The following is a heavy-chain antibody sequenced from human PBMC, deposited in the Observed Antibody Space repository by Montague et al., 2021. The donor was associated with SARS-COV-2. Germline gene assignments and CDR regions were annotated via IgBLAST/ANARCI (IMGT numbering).Heavy chain of an antibody. CDR1: GFSLSTSAMS. D-gene: IGHD2-21*01. Sequence: PALVKPTQTLTLTCSFSGFSLSTSAMSVTWIRQPPGKALEWLARIDWDNDKYYSTSLKARLTISKDTSKNQVVLTLTNVDPFDTATYYCARIVSVVAPGDVPQMYYFGMDVWGQGTTVIVSS. CDR3: ARIVSVVAPGDVPQMYYFGMDV. V-gene: IGHV2-70*11. J-gene: IGHJ6*02. CDR2: IDWDNDK.